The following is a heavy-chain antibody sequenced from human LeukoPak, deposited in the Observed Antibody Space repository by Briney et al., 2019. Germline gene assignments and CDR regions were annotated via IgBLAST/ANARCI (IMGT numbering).Heavy chain of an antibody. CDR1: GGSIISYY. D-gene: IGHD5-18*01. J-gene: IGHJ4*02. V-gene: IGHV4-59*01. CDR2: IYYTGTT. CDR3: ARAGYSYGTGYYFDY. Sequence: SETLSLTCTVSGGSIISYYWSWIRLPPGKGLEWIGYIYYTGTTYYNPSLKSRVTIPLDTSKNQFSLNLSAVTAADAAVYYCARAGYSYGTGYYFDYWGQGALVTVSS.